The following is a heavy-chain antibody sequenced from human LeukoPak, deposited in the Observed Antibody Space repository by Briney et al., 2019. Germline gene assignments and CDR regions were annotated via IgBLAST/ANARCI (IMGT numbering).Heavy chain of an antibody. CDR1: GFTFSGSA. D-gene: IGHD6-13*01. CDR2: IRSKANSYAT. V-gene: IGHV3-73*01. Sequence: GGSLGLSCAASGFTFSGSAMHWVRQASGKGLEWVGRIRSKANSYATAYAASVKGRFTISRDDSKNTAYLQMNSLKTEDTAVYYCTRSPPGIAAAGTSDYWGQGTLVTVPS. CDR3: TRSPPGIAAAGTSDY. J-gene: IGHJ4*02.